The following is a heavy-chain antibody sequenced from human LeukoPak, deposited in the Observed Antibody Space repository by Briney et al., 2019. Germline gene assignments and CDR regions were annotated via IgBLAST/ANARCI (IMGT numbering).Heavy chain of an antibody. J-gene: IGHJ4*02. CDR3: VRGATVITLDY. CDR2: IYPGDSDT. D-gene: IGHD4-23*01. V-gene: IGHV5-51*01. Sequence: EPLMITSIVSGYSFMSYWSGGVRRMPGINLKWMGIIYPGDSDTRYSPSFQGQVTISADKSISTAYLQWSSLKASDTAMYYCVRGATVITLDYWGQGTLVTVSS. CDR1: GYSFMSYW.